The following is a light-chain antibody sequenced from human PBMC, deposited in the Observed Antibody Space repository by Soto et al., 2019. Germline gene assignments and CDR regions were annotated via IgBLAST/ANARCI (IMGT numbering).Light chain of an antibody. V-gene: IGLV2-14*01. Sequence: QLVLTQPASVSGSPGQSITISCTGTTSDVGGYNYVSWYQQHPGKAPKLMIYELSNRPSGVSDRFSGSRSGNTASLTISGLQPDDEADYYCSSYTSSNLVVFGGGTKLTVL. CDR1: TSDVGGYNY. CDR3: SSYTSSNLVV. CDR2: ELS. J-gene: IGLJ2*01.